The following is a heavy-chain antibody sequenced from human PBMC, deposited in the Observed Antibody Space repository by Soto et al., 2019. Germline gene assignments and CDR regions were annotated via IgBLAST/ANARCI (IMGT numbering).Heavy chain of an antibody. Sequence: SGGSLRLSCAASGFTFSSYWMHWVRQAPGKGLVWVSRINSDGSSTSYADSVKGRFTISRDNAKNTLYLQMNSLRAEDTAVYYCASIRSSWADYYYAMDVWGQGTMVTVSS. V-gene: IGHV3-74*01. D-gene: IGHD6-13*01. CDR2: INSDGSST. J-gene: IGHJ6*02. CDR1: GFTFSSYW. CDR3: ASIRSSWADYYYAMDV.